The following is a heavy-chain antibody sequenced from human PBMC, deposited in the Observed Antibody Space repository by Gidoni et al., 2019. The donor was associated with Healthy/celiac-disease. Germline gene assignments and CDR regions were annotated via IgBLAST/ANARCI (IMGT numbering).Heavy chain of an antibody. CDR1: GFTLSSYD. Sequence: EVQLVESGGGLVQPGGSLRLSCAASGFTLSSYDMHWVRQATGKGLEWVSAIGTAGDTYYPGSVKGRFTISRENAKNSLYLQMNSLRAGDTAVYYCARGEYYYDSSGYRYFDLWGRGTLVTVSS. CDR2: IGTAGDT. D-gene: IGHD3-22*01. V-gene: IGHV3-13*04. J-gene: IGHJ2*01. CDR3: ARGEYYYDSSGYRYFDL.